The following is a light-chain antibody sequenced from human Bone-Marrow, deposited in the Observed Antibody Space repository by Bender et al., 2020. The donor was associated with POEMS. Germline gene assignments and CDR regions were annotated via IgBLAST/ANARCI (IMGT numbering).Light chain of an antibody. CDR3: AAWEDSLNGWV. J-gene: IGLJ3*02. V-gene: IGLV2-11*01. CDR2: VVT. CDR1: SSDIGGYNY. Sequence: QSALPQPRSVSGSPGQSFTISCTGTSSDIGGYNYVSWYQQHPGRAPKVIIYVVTKRPSGVPDSFSGSKSVTSASLAISGLQSEDEADYYCAAWEDSLNGWVFGGGTKLTVL.